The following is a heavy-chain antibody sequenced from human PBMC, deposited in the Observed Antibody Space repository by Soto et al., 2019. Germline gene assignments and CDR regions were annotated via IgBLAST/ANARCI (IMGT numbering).Heavy chain of an antibody. D-gene: IGHD1-26*01. J-gene: IGHJ4*02. CDR1: GFTFSSYG. V-gene: IGHV3-30*18. Sequence: QVQLVESGGGVVQPGRSLRLSCAASGFTFSSYGMHWVRQAPGKGLEWVAVISYDGSNKYYADSVKGRFTISRDNSKNPLYLQMNSLRAEDKAVYYCAKVLGSGSGVDYWGQGTLVTVSS. CDR2: ISYDGSNK. CDR3: AKVLGSGSGVDY.